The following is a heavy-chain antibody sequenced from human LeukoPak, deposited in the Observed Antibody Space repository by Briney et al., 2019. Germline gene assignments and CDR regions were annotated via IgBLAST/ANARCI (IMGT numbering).Heavy chain of an antibody. Sequence: SETLSLTCAVYGGSFSGYYWSWVRQPPEKGLEWIGEINHDGSTTYNPSLKSRVSISVETSRSQFSLKLSSVTAADTAVYYCARLGKDVTYRAYYFNYWGQGTLVTVSS. J-gene: IGHJ4*02. CDR3: ARLGKDVTYRAYYFNY. D-gene: IGHD7-27*01. CDR1: GGSFSGYY. V-gene: IGHV4-34*01. CDR2: INHDGST.